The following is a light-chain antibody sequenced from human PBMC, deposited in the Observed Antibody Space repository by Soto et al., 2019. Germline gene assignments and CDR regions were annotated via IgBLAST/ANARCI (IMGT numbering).Light chain of an antibody. Sequence: EIVLTQSPGTLSLSPGERATLSCRASQSVSSTYLAWYQQKPGQAPRLLIYGASNRATGIPDRFRGSGSGTDFTLTISRLEPEDVAVYYCQQYGGSRWTFGQGTRVDI. CDR2: GAS. CDR1: QSVSSTY. CDR3: QQYGGSRWT. V-gene: IGKV3-20*01. J-gene: IGKJ1*01.